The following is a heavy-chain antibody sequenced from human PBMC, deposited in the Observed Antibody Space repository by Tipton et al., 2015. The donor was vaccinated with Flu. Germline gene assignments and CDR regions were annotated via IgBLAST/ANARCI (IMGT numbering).Heavy chain of an antibody. CDR1: GYSFTSYW. D-gene: IGHD6-13*01. J-gene: IGHJ6*03. CDR2: IYPGDSDT. Sequence: VQLVQSGAEVKKPGESLKISCKGSGYSFTSYWIGWVRQMPGKGLEWMGIIYPGDSDTRYSPSFQGHVTISADKSISTAYLQWSCLKASDTAMYYCAILDSISWYDRNFFYMDVWGIGTTVSVSS. V-gene: IGHV5-51*01. CDR3: AILDSISWYDRNFFYMDV.